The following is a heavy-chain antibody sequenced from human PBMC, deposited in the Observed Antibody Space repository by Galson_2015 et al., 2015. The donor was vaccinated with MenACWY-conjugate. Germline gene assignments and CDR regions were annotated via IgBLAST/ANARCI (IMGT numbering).Heavy chain of an antibody. V-gene: IGHV5-51*01. Sequence: QSGAEVTKPGESLKISCKGSGYSFTNYWIGWVRQMPGKGLEWMGRFNPANSETRYSPSFQGQVTISADESISTAYLQWTSLKASDTAMYYCARHPPGGRGLDVWGRGTTVTVSS. J-gene: IGHJ6*02. D-gene: IGHD1-26*01. CDR2: FNPANSET. CDR1: GYSFTNYW. CDR3: ARHPPGGRGLDV.